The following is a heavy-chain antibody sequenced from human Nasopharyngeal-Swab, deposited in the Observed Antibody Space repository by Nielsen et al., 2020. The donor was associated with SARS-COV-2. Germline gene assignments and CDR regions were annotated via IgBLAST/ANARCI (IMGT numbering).Heavy chain of an antibody. CDR3: AGGQPGTTGTTYGMDV. CDR2: IDTAGDT. J-gene: IGHJ6*02. V-gene: IGHV3-13*01. CDR1: GLTFSSYD. D-gene: IGHD1-1*01. Sequence: GESLKISCAASGLTFSSYDMHWVRQPPRKGLEWVSTIDTAGDTYYPGSVKGRFTISREKAKNSLYLQMNSLRVGDTAVYYCAGGQPGTTGTTYGMDVWGQGTTVTASS.